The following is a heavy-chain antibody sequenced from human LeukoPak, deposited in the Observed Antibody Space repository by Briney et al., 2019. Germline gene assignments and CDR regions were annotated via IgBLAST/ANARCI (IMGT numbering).Heavy chain of an antibody. V-gene: IGHV1-46*01. CDR2: INPSGGST. CDR3: ARAWSMTNWFDP. CDR1: GYTFTSYY. Sequence: ASVKVSCKASGYTFTSYYMHWVRQAPGQGLEWMGIINPSGGSTSYAQKFQGRVTMTRDTSTSTVYMGLSSLRSEDTAVYYCARAWSMTNWFDPWGQGTLVTVSS. J-gene: IGHJ5*02. D-gene: IGHD2-15*01.